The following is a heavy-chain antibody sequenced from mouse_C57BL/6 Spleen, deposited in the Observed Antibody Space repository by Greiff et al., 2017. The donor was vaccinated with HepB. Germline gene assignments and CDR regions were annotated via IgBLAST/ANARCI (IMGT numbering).Heavy chain of an antibody. V-gene: IGHV1-66*01. CDR1: GYSFTSYY. CDR2: IYPGSGNT. D-gene: IGHD1-1*01. J-gene: IGHJ4*01. Sequence: QVQLQQSGPELVKPGASVKISCKASGYSFTSYYIHWVKQRPAQGLEWIGWIYPGSGNTKYNEKFKGKATLTADTSSSTAYMQLSSLTSEDSAVYYCARCYGSKDAMDYWGQGTSVTVSS. CDR3: ARCYGSKDAMDY.